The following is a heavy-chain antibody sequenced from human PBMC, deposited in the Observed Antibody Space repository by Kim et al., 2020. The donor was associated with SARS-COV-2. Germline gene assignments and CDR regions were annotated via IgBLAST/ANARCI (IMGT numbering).Heavy chain of an antibody. J-gene: IGHJ6*02. D-gene: IGHD5-18*01. CDR1: GGSFSGYY. V-gene: IGHV4-34*01. CDR2: INHSGST. Sequence: SETLSLTCAVYGGSFSGYYWSWIRQPPGKGLEWIGEINHSGSTNYNPSLKSRVTISVDTSKNQFSLKLSSVTAADTAVYYCAREGGGYSYGSSRYYYYYGMDVWGQGTTVTVSS. CDR3: AREGGGYSYGSSRYYYYYGMDV.